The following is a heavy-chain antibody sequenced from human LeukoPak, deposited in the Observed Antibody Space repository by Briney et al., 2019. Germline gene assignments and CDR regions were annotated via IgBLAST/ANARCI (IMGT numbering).Heavy chain of an antibody. CDR3: VKDVIAGGADV. D-gene: IGHD2/OR15-2a*01. V-gene: IGHV3-9*02. CDR2: FNWNSDTI. J-gene: IGHJ6*02. Sequence: GGSLRLSRAALGFISDDYSMHWVRQAPGKGLKWVYAFNWNSDTIGYADSVKGRFPISRDNAKNSLYLQMNSLRPEDTALYYCVKDVIAGGADVWGLGTTVTVSS. CDR1: GFISDDYS.